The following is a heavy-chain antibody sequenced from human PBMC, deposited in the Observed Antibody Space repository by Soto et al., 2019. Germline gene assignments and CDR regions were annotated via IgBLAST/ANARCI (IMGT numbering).Heavy chain of an antibody. Sequence: QVQLVQSGAEVKKPGSSVKVSCKASGGTFSSYAISWVRQAPGQGLEWMGGIIPIFGTANYAQKFQGRVTITADESTGTAYMELSSLRCEDTAVYYCARRFTRTVVTTMYYFDYWGQGTLVTVSS. D-gene: IGHD2-15*01. V-gene: IGHV1-69*12. J-gene: IGHJ4*02. CDR2: IIPIFGTA. CDR3: ARRFTRTVVTTMYYFDY. CDR1: GGTFSSYA.